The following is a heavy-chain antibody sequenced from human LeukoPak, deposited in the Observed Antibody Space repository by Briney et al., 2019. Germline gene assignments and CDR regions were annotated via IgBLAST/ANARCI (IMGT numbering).Heavy chain of an antibody. CDR1: GGSISSSSYY. J-gene: IGHJ5*02. CDR2: IYYSGST. CDR3: AREKKTGTTRWFDP. V-gene: IGHV4-39*02. Sequence: PSETLSLTCTVSGGSISSSSYYWGWIRQPPGKGLVWIGSIYYSGSTYYNPSLKSRVTISVDTSKNQFSLKLSSVTAADTAEYYCAREKKTGTTRWFDPWGQGTLVTVSS. D-gene: IGHD1-14*01.